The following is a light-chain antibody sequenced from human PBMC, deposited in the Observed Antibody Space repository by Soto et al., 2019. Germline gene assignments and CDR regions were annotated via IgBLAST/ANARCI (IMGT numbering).Light chain of an antibody. CDR1: SGDVGGYNF. Sequence: QSVLTQPASMSGSPGQSITISCSGTSGDVGGYNFVSWYQHHPGKVPKLIIYNVNVRPSGVSIRFSGSKSGNTASLTISGLQADDEADYYCTSFTSGTTLVVFGGGTKLTVL. J-gene: IGLJ2*01. V-gene: IGLV2-14*03. CDR2: NVN. CDR3: TSFTSGTTLVV.